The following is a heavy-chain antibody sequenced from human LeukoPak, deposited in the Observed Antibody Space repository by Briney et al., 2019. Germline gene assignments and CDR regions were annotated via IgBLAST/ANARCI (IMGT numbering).Heavy chain of an antibody. CDR1: GFTVSNYG. Sequence: GSSPRLSCAPAGFTVSNYGMQSVRQTPGKGLDWVAVIGHDGSIKYYADSVRGRFTISRDNSMNTVYLQMNSLRAEDTAVYYCAKVRQFTAATGTGLDYWGQGTLVTVSS. J-gene: IGHJ4*02. CDR3: AKVRQFTAATGTGLDY. D-gene: IGHD6-13*01. CDR2: IGHDGSIK. V-gene: IGHV3-33*03.